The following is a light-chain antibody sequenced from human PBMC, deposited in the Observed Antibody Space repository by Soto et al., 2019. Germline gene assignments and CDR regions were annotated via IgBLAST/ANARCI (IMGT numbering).Light chain of an antibody. CDR1: SSDVGGYNY. V-gene: IGLV2-14*01. J-gene: IGLJ1*01. CDR2: GVS. CDR3: XXXTXXSTLYV. Sequence: QSVLTQPASVSGSPGQSITISCTGTSSDVGGYNYVSWYQQHPGKAPKLMIYGVSNRPSGVSNRFSGSKSGNTASLTISGLQAEDEADXYCXXXTXXSTLYVFGTGTXVTXL.